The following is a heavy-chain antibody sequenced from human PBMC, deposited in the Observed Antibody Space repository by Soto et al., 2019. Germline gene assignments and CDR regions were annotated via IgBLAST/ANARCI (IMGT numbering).Heavy chain of an antibody. CDR3: ARAGNTNNPRKVLLKDY. D-gene: IGHD3-10*01. V-gene: IGHV1-2*02. CDR2: INPNSGGT. J-gene: IGHJ4*02. CDR1: GYIFTGYY. Sequence: ASVKVFCKASGYIFTGYYMHWVRQAPGQGLEWMGWINPNSGGTNYAQKFQGRVTMTRDTSISTAYMELSRLRSDDTAVYYCARAGNTNNPRKVLLKDYWGQGTLVTVSS.